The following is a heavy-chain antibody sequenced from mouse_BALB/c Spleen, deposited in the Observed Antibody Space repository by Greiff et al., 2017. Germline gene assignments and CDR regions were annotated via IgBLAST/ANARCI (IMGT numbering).Heavy chain of an antibody. D-gene: IGHD1-1*02. V-gene: IGHV7-3*02. CDR2: IRNKANGYTT. Sequence: EVKLVESGGGLVQPGGSLRLSCATSGFTFTDYYMSWVRQPPGKALEWLGFIRNKANGYTTEYSASVKGRFTISRDNSQSILYLQMNTLRAEDSATYYCAREGGDLYFDYWGQGTTLTVSS. J-gene: IGHJ2*01. CDR1: GFTFTDYY. CDR3: AREGGDLYFDY.